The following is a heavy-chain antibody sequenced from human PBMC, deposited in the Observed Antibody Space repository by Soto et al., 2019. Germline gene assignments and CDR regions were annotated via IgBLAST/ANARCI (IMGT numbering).Heavy chain of an antibody. D-gene: IGHD3-10*01. Sequence: ESGGGLVQPGGSLRLSCAASGFTFNTYWMSWVRQAPGKGLEWVANIKEDGSEKYYVDSVKGRFTISRDNARNSLYLQMRSLRAEDTAVYYCAREATTAMVRGVLYWGQGTLVTVSS. V-gene: IGHV3-7*03. J-gene: IGHJ4*02. CDR1: GFTFNTYW. CDR3: AREATTAMVRGVLY. CDR2: IKEDGSEK.